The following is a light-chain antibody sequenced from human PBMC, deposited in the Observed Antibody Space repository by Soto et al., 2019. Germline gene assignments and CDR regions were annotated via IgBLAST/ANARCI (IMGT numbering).Light chain of an antibody. J-gene: IGKJ1*01. CDR2: AAS. CDR3: QKYNTVPRT. CDR1: HGISYF. V-gene: IGKV1-27*01. Sequence: DIQMTQSPSSLSASVGDRVTITCRSSHGISYFLAWYQQKPGKVPKLLIYAASILQSGVPPRFSGSGSGTDFTLTISNLQPEDVATYYCQKYNTVPRTFGQGTKVEI.